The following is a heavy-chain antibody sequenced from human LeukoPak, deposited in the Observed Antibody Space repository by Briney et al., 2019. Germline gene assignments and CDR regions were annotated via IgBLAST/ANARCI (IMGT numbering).Heavy chain of an antibody. J-gene: IGHJ5*02. V-gene: IGHV3-23*01. Sequence: GGSLRLSCAASGFTFSSYAMSWVRQAPGKGLEWVSGISASGGSTYYADSVKGRFTISRDNSKNTLYLQMNSLRAEDTAVYYCAKAFTVTRVYNCLDPWGPGNLVSVSS. D-gene: IGHD4-17*01. CDR3: AKAFTVTRVYNCLDP. CDR2: ISASGGST. CDR1: GFTFSSYA.